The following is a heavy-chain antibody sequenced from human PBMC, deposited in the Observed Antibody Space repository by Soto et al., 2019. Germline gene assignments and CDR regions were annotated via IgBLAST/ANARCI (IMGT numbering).Heavy chain of an antibody. CDR2: IYYSGST. Sequence: QLQLQESGPGLVKPSETLSLTCTVSGGSISSSSYYWGWIRQPPGKGLEWIGSIYYSGSTYYNPSLKSRVTISVDTSKNQFSLKLSSVTAADTAVYYCARLSRTNGVSNDYWGQGTLVTVSS. CDR1: GGSISSSSYY. D-gene: IGHD2-8*01. CDR3: ARLSRTNGVSNDY. J-gene: IGHJ4*02. V-gene: IGHV4-39*01.